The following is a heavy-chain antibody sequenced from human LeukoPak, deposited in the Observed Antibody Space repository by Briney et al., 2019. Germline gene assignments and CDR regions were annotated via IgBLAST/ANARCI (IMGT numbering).Heavy chain of an antibody. CDR2: IFDNGGT. CDR1: GGSIINYY. D-gene: IGHD2/OR15-2a*01. V-gene: IGHV4-59*01. Sequence: SETLSLTCTVSGGSIINYYWTRIRQPAGKGLEWIGYIFDNGGTNYNPSLKSRVTISLDTSKNQFSLNLSSVTAADTAVYYCARPSRPRIRNDAFDIWGQGTMVTVSS. J-gene: IGHJ3*02. CDR3: ARPSRPRIRNDAFDI.